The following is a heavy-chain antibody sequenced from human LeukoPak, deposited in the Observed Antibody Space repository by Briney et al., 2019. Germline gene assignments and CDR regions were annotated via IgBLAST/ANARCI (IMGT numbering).Heavy chain of an antibody. Sequence: PGGSLRLSCAASGFTFSSYGMHWVRQAPGKGLEWVAFIRYETSNKYYADSVKGRFTISRDNSKNTLYLQMNSLRAEDTAVYYCAKEEHIVVVTAGWFDPWGQGTLVTVSS. CDR3: AKEEHIVVVTAGWFDP. CDR1: GFTFSSYG. D-gene: IGHD2-21*02. CDR2: IRYETSNK. V-gene: IGHV3-30*02. J-gene: IGHJ5*02.